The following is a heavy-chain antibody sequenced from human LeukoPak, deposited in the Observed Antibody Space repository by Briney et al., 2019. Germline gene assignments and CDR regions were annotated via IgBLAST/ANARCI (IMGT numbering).Heavy chain of an antibody. J-gene: IGHJ6*03. CDR1: GFTFSSYW. V-gene: IGHV3-7*01. CDR2: IRQDGSEE. Sequence: GGSLRLSCAASGFTFSSYWMSWVRQAPGKGLEWVANIRQDGSEEYYVDSVKGRFTISRDNAKNSLYLQMNSLRAEDTAVYYCARETLDYDFWSGYYLHYYYYMDVWGKGTTVTVSS. CDR3: ARETLDYDFWSGYYLHYYYYMDV. D-gene: IGHD3-3*01.